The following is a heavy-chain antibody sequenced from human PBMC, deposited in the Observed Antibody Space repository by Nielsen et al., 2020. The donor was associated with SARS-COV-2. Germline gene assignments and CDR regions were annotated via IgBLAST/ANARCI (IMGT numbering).Heavy chain of an antibody. CDR2: ISWNSGSI. V-gene: IGHV3-9*01. J-gene: IGHJ6*03. Sequence: GGSLRLSCAASGFTFDDYAMHWVRQAPGKGLEWVSGISWNSGSIGYADSVKGRFTISRDNAKNSLYLQMNSLRAEDTALYHCASNLGPAAIGVGYYYYMDVWGKGTTVTVSS. D-gene: IGHD2-2*01. CDR3: ASNLGPAAIGVGYYYYMDV. CDR1: GFTFDDYA.